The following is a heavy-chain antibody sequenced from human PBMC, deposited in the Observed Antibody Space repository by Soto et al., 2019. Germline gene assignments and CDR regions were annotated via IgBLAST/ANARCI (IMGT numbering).Heavy chain of an antibody. CDR3: VKDLDFSSGWSSSYYYGMDV. Sequence: PGGSLRLSCSASGFTFSSYAMHWVRQAPGKGLEHVSAISSNGGSTYYADSVKGRFTISRDNSKNTLYLQMSSLGAEDTAVYYCVKDLDFSSGWSSSYYYGMDVWGQGTTVTVSS. CDR2: ISSNGGST. D-gene: IGHD6-19*01. J-gene: IGHJ6*02. V-gene: IGHV3-64D*08. CDR1: GFTFSSYA.